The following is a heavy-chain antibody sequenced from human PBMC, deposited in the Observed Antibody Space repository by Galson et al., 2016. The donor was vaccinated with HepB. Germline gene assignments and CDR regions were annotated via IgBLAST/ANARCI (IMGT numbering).Heavy chain of an antibody. CDR1: GGSINNYY. CDR3: SREWSSFEF. Sequence: SETLSLTCTVAGGSINNYYWHWIRQPPGKGLEWVGFVGYNGDTRYNPSLRGRITISLDTPKNQFSLKLNSLTSADTAAYYCSREWSSFEFWGQGILVTVSS. V-gene: IGHV4-59*01. CDR2: VGYNGDT. J-gene: IGHJ4*02. D-gene: IGHD2-15*01.